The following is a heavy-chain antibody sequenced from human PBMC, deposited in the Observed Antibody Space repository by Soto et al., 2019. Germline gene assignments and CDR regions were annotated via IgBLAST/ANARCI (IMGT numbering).Heavy chain of an antibody. CDR2: IEPSDSYT. D-gene: IGHD3-22*01. CDR3: ARDDSSGYYHSSMDV. Sequence: GESLKISCKGSGYSFTSYWISWVRQMPGKGLEWMGRIEPSDSYTNYSPSFQGHVTISADKSISTAYLQWSSLKASDTAMYYCARDDSSGYYHSSMDVWGQGTTVTVSS. CDR1: GYSFTSYW. J-gene: IGHJ6*02. V-gene: IGHV5-10-1*01.